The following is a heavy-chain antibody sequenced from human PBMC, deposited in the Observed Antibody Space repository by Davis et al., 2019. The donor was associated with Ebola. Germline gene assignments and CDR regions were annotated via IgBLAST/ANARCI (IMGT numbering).Heavy chain of an antibody. CDR3: ARDRGYSSGWYRAY. Sequence: GESLKISCAASGFTFSNAWMSWVRQAPGKGLEWVSYISSSGSTIYYADSVKGRFTISRDNAKNSLYLQMNSLRAEDTAVYYCARDRGYSSGWYRAYWGQGTLVTVSS. J-gene: IGHJ4*02. CDR1: GFTFSNAW. D-gene: IGHD6-19*01. V-gene: IGHV3-11*01. CDR2: ISSSGSTI.